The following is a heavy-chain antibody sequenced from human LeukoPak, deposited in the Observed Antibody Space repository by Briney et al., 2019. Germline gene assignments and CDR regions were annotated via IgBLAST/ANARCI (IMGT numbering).Heavy chain of an antibody. Sequence: GGSLRLSCAASGFTFDEYAMHWVRQAPGKGLERVSGNWSGGSIGYADSVKGRFTISRDNSKNTLYLQMNSLRAEDTAVYYCAKRNTVVAVAATLDYWGQGTLVTVSS. J-gene: IGHJ4*02. CDR2: NWSGGSI. CDR1: GFTFDEYA. V-gene: IGHV3-9*01. CDR3: AKRNTVVAVAATLDY. D-gene: IGHD2-15*01.